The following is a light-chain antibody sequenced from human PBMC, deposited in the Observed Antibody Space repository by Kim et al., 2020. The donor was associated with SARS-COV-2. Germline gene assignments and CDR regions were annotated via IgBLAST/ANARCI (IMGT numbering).Light chain of an antibody. Sequence: DIQMTQSPSTLSAFVGDRVTMTCRASQSVDGWLAWYQQKPGKAPRLLIYQASKLANGVPSRFSGSGSGTHFTLTVSNLQSDDSAVYYCKQYETYWTFGPGTKVDIK. CDR2: QAS. CDR1: QSVDGW. CDR3: KQYETYWT. V-gene: IGKV1-5*03. J-gene: IGKJ1*01.